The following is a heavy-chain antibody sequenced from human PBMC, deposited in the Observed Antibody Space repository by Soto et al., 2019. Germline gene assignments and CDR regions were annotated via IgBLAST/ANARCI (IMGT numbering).Heavy chain of an antibody. CDR2: INHSGST. CDR3: ARGLSEVAGTPDFDY. V-gene: IGHV4-34*01. Sequence: SETLSLTCAVYGGSFSGYYWSWIRQPPGKGLEWIGEINHSGSTNYNPSLKSRVTISVDTSKNQFSLKLSSVTAADTAVYYCARGLSEVAGTPDFDYWGQGTLVTVSS. CDR1: GGSFSGYY. J-gene: IGHJ4*02. D-gene: IGHD6-19*01.